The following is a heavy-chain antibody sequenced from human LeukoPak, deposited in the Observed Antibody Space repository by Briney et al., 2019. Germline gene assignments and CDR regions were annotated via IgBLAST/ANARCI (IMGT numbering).Heavy chain of an antibody. CDR2: IIPMSDTA. Sequence: ASVKVSRKASGYTFTSYGISWVRQAPGQGLEWMGGIIPMSDTANYPQKFRGRLTITADIPTSTVYMELSSLRSEDTAVYYCAREDDTGRYMGDDAFDIWGQGTMVTVSS. V-gene: IGHV1-69*06. D-gene: IGHD1-26*01. J-gene: IGHJ3*02. CDR3: AREDDTGRYMGDDAFDI. CDR1: GYTFTSYG.